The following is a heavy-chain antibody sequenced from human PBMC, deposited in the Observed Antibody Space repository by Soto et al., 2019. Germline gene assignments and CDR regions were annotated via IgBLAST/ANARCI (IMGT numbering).Heavy chain of an antibody. V-gene: IGHV4-30-2*01. CDR1: GGSISSGGYS. CDR2: IYHGGYT. CDR3: ARAHYGDYGYGMDV. D-gene: IGHD4-17*01. Sequence: QLQLQESGSGLVKPSQTLSLTCAVSGGSISSGGYSWSWIRQPPGKGLEWIGYIYHGGYTYYNPPLKSRVTISVDMSKNQFSLKLSSVTAADTAVYYCARAHYGDYGYGMDVWGQGTTVTVSS. J-gene: IGHJ6*02.